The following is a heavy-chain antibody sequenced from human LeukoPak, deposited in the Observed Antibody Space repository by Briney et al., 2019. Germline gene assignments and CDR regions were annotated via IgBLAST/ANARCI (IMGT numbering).Heavy chain of an antibody. Sequence: SVKVSCKASGGTFSSYAISWVRRAPGQGLEWMGRIIPILGIANYAQKFQGRVTITADKSTSTAYMELSSLRSEDTAVYYCARDPEMATIEQYFNYWGQGTLVTVSS. V-gene: IGHV1-69*04. J-gene: IGHJ4*02. D-gene: IGHD5-24*01. CDR1: GGTFSSYA. CDR3: ARDPEMATIEQYFNY. CDR2: IIPILGIA.